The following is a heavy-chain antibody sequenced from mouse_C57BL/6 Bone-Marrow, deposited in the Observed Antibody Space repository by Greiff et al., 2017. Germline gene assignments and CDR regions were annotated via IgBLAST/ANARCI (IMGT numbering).Heavy chain of an antibody. CDR2: INPDSGGT. Sequence: VQLQQPGAELVRPGTSVKVSCKASGYAFTNYLMEWVKQRPGQGLEWIGGINPDSGGTNYNEKFKGKATLTADKSSSTAYMQLSSLTSEDSAVYGCAGEDDNSEHDFGYWGQGTIVTVSA. V-gene: IGHV1-54*01. CDR3: AGEDDNSEHDFGY. D-gene: IGHD2-1*01. J-gene: IGHJ2*01. CDR1: GYAFTNYL.